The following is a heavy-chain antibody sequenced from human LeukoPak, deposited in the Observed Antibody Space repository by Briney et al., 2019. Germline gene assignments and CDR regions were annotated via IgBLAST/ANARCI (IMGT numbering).Heavy chain of an antibody. J-gene: IGHJ4*02. CDR2: IISDSSAI. V-gene: IGHV3-48*02. Sequence: GGSLRLSCAASGFTFSSYSMNWVRQAPGKGLEWVSFIISDSSAIYYADSVKGRFTISRNNAENSLYLQMNSLRDEDTAVYYCARAPLVRGVIPPFDYWGQGALVSVSS. CDR3: ARAPLVRGVIPPFDY. D-gene: IGHD3-10*01. CDR1: GFTFSSYS.